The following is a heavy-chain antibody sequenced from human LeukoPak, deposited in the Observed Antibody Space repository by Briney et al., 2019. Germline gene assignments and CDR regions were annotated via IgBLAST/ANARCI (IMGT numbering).Heavy chain of an antibody. CDR2: IRSKAYGGTT. V-gene: IGHV3-49*03. CDR3: TRHDYGDYKGSDY. CDR1: GFTFGDYA. J-gene: IGHJ4*02. D-gene: IGHD4-17*01. Sequence: PGRSLRLSCTASGFTFGDYAMSWFRQAPGKGLEWVGFIRSKAYGGTTEYAASVKGRFTISRDDSKSIAYLQMNSLKTEDTAVYYCTRHDYGDYKGSDYWGQGTLVTVSS.